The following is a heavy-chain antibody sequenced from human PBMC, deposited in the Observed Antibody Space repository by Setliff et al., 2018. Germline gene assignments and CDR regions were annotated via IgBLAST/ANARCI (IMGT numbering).Heavy chain of an antibody. CDR2: ISAYNGKT. Sequence: ASVKVSCKASGYTLSNSILSWVRQAPGQGLEWVGWISAYNGKTYSARKFQDRVTLTTHTSTNMGYLELRDLRSDDTAVYYCLRLVRYCTKIACQATSGDEVWGLGTLVTVSS. D-gene: IGHD2-8*01. CDR1: GYTLSNSI. J-gene: IGHJ4*02. CDR3: LRLVRYCTKIACQATSGDEV. V-gene: IGHV1-18*01.